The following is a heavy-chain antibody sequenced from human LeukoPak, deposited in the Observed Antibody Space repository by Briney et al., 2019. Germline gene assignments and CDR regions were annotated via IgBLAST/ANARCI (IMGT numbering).Heavy chain of an antibody. V-gene: IGHV1-18*01. CDR2: ISAYNGNT. D-gene: IGHD6-13*01. Sequence: ASVKVSCKPSGYIFTSYGLSWVRQAPGQGLEWMGWISAYNGNTNYAQKLQGRVTMTTDTSTSTAYMELRSLRSDDTAVYYCVRDRRYSSSWYAPSGAEYFQHWGQGTLVTVSS. CDR3: VRDRRYSSSWYAPSGAEYFQH. CDR1: GYIFTSYG. J-gene: IGHJ1*01.